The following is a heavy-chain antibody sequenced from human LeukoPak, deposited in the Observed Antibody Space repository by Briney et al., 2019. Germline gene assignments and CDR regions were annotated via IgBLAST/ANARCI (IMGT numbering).Heavy chain of an antibody. CDR3: ARERDEMATNYAGAFDI. V-gene: IGHV4-34*01. D-gene: IGHD5-24*01. CDR2: VNHGGST. J-gene: IGHJ3*02. CDR1: GGSFSGYY. Sequence: SETLSLTCAVYGGSFSGYYWSWIRQPPGKGLEWIGEVNHGGSTNYNPSLKSRVTISIDTSKNQFSLKLSSVTAADTAVYYCARERDEMATNYAGAFDIWGQGTMVTVSS.